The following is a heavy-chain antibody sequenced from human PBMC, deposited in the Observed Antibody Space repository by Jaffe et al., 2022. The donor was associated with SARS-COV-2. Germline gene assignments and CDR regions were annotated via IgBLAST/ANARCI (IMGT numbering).Heavy chain of an antibody. V-gene: IGHV3-74*01. CDR1: GFTLSRYW. CDR2: FESDGSTT. J-gene: IGHJ2*01. Sequence: EVQLVESGGGLVQPGGSLRLSCAASGFTLSRYWLHWVRQVPGKGLVWVSGFESDGSTTISADSVKGRFTTSRDNAKNTLYLQMNSLRAEDTAVYYCARVDPRVRRPYWYFDLWGRGTLVTVSS. CDR3: ARVDPRVRRPYWYFDL.